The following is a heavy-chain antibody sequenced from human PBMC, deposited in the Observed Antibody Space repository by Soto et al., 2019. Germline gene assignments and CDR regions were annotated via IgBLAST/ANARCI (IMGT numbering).Heavy chain of an antibody. J-gene: IGHJ4*02. Sequence: EVQLVESGGALVQPGGSLRLSCEASGFSFSSFAMNWVRQAPGRGLEWVSYISDDGASICYADSLKGRFTISRDNAKNSLSLQMNNLRAEDTAVYYCARENSVQAWLHHFDHWGLGTLVTVSS. D-gene: IGHD5-18*01. CDR2: ISDDGASI. CDR1: GFSFSSFA. CDR3: ARENSVQAWLHHFDH. V-gene: IGHV3-48*03.